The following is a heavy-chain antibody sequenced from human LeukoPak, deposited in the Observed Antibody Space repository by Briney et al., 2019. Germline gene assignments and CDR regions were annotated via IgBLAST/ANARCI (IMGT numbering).Heavy chain of an antibody. CDR2: ISWNSGRI. CDR3: AKADGYSSSSPFDY. D-gene: IGHD6-13*01. V-gene: IGHV3-9*01. Sequence: PGGSLRLSCAASGFTFDDYAMHWVRQAPGKGLEWVSGISWNSGRIGYADSVKGRFTISRDNAKNSLYLQMNSLRVEDTALYYCAKADGYSSSSPFDYWGQGTLVTVSS. CDR1: GFTFDDYA. J-gene: IGHJ4*02.